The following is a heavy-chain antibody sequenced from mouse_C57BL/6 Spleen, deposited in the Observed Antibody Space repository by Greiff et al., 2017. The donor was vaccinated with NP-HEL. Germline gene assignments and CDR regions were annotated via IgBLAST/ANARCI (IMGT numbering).Heavy chain of an antibody. Sequence: VQLQQSVAELVRPGASVKLSCTASGFNIKNTYMHWVKQRPEQGLQWIGRIDPANGNTKYAPKFQGKATITADTSSNTAYLQLSSLTSEDTAIYYCARSPDYGSSPFAYWGQGTLVTVSA. CDR2: IDPANGNT. J-gene: IGHJ3*01. CDR1: GFNIKNTY. CDR3: ARSPDYGSSPFAY. D-gene: IGHD1-1*01. V-gene: IGHV14-3*01.